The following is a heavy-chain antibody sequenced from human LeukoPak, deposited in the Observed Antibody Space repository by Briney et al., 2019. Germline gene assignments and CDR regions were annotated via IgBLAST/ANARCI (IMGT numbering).Heavy chain of an antibody. D-gene: IGHD4-17*01. J-gene: IGHJ6*02. Sequence: SETLSLTCTVSGGSISSSSYYWGWIRQPPGKGLEWIGYIYYSGSTNYNPSLKSRVTISVDTSKNQFSLKLSSVTAADTAVYYCARHRDGDSMDVWGQGTTVTVSS. CDR2: IYYSGST. V-gene: IGHV4-61*05. CDR3: ARHRDGDSMDV. CDR1: GGSISSSSYY.